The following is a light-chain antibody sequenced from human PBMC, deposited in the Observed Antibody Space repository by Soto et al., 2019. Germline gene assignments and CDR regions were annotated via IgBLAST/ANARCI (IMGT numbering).Light chain of an antibody. CDR1: QSVSSN. J-gene: IGKJ4*01. Sequence: EIVMTQPPVTLSVSPGERATLSCRASQSVSSNLAWYQKKPGQAPRLLIDGASIRATGIPARFSGSGSGTEFTLTISSLQSEDFAVYYCQQYNDWPLTFGGGTRWIS. V-gene: IGKV3-15*01. CDR2: GAS. CDR3: QQYNDWPLT.